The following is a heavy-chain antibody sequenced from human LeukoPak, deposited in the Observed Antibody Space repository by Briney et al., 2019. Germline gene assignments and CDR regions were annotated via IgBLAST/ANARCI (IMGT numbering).Heavy chain of an antibody. CDR1: GGSFSGHY. CDR3: ARGQGIAAAGTLDY. Sequence: SETLSLTCAVYGGSFSGHYWSWIRRSPGKGLEWIGEINHSGSTNYNPSLKSRVTISVDTSKNQFSLKLSSVTAADTAVYYCARGQGIAAAGTLDYWGQGTLVTVSP. CDR2: INHSGST. V-gene: IGHV4-34*01. J-gene: IGHJ4*02. D-gene: IGHD6-13*01.